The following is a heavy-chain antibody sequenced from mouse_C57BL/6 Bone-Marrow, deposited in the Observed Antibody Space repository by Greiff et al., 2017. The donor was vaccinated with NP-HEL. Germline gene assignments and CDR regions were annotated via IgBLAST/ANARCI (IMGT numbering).Heavy chain of an antibody. D-gene: IGHD1-1*01. CDR2: ISSGGSYT. Sequence: EVQLVESGGDLVKPGGSLKLSCAASGFTFSSYGMSWVRQTPDKRLEWVATISSGGSYTYYPDSVQGRFTISRANAKNTLYLQINSLKSVDTAMYYCAKQKIITTVEGAMDYWGQGTSVTVSS. V-gene: IGHV5-6*01. J-gene: IGHJ4*01. CDR3: AKQKIITTVEGAMDY. CDR1: GFTFSSYG.